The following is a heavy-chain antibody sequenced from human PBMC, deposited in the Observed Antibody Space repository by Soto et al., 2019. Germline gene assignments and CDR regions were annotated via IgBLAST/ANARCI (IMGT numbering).Heavy chain of an antibody. CDR3: ARAVPPVVTAHHDAFDI. D-gene: IGHD2-21*02. Sequence: QVQLVQSGAEVKKPGSSVKVSCKASGGTFSSYAISWVRQAPGQGLEWMGGIIPIFGTANYAQKFQGRVTITADESTSTAYMELCSLRSEDTAVYYCARAVPPVVTAHHDAFDIWGQGTMVTFSS. J-gene: IGHJ3*02. CDR2: IIPIFGTA. V-gene: IGHV1-69*01. CDR1: GGTFSSYA.